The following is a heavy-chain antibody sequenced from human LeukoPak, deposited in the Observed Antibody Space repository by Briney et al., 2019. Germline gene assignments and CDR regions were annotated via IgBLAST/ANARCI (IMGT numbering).Heavy chain of an antibody. CDR1: GGSISSSNW. CDR3: ARFPITYGMDV. V-gene: IGHV4-4*02. Sequence: SGTLSLTCAVSGGSISSSNWWSWVRQAPGKGLEWIGEIHHSGSTNYNPSLKSRVTISVDTSKNQFSLRLSSVTAADTAVYYCARFPITYGMDVWGQGTTVTVSS. CDR2: IHHSGST. J-gene: IGHJ6*02. D-gene: IGHD1-14*01.